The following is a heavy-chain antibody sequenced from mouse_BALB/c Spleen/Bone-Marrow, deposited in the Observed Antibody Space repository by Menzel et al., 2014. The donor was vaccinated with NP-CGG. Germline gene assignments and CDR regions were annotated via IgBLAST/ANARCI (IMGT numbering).Heavy chain of an antibody. V-gene: IGHV1-26*01. Sequence: VQLKDSGPELVKPGASMKISCKASGYSFTGYTMNWVKQSHGKYLEWIGLINPYNGGTSYNQKFKGKATLTVDKSSSTAYMELLSLTSEDSAVYYCARGGWDEMDYWGQGTSVTVSS. CDR3: ARGGWDEMDY. D-gene: IGHD4-1*01. CDR2: INPYNGGT. CDR1: GYSFTGYT. J-gene: IGHJ4*01.